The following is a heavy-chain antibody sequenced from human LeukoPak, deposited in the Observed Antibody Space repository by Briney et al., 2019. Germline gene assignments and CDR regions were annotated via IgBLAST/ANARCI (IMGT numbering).Heavy chain of an antibody. D-gene: IGHD6-19*01. CDR1: GYTFTSYY. V-gene: IGHV1-46*01. CDR2: INPSGGST. J-gene: IGHJ4*02. Sequence: ASVKVSCKASGYTFTSYYMHWVRQAPGQGLEWMGIINPSGGSTSYAQKFQGRVTMTTDTSTSTAYMELKSLKSDDTAVYYCARGYTSGWHGTAFDYWGQGTLVTVSS. CDR3: ARGYTSGWHGTAFDY.